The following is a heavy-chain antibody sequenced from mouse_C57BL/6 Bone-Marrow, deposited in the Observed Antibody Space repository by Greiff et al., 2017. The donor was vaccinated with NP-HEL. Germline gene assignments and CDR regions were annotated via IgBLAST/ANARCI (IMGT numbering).Heavy chain of an antibody. Sequence: VKLQQPGAELVKPGASVKMSCKASGYTFTSYWITWVKQRPGQGLEWIGDIYPGSGSTNYNEKFKSKATLTVDTSSSTAYMQLSSLTSEDSAVYYCARAGFTTVVDDYAMDYWGQGTSVTVSS. CDR2: IYPGSGST. CDR1: GYTFTSYW. CDR3: ARAGFTTVVDDYAMDY. J-gene: IGHJ4*01. V-gene: IGHV1-55*01. D-gene: IGHD1-1*01.